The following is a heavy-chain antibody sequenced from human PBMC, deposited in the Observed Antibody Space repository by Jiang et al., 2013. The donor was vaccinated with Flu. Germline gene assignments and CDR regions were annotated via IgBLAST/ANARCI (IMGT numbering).Heavy chain of an antibody. J-gene: IGHJ4*02. Sequence: GAEVKKPGASVKVSCKASGYTFTSYGISWVRQAPGQGLEWMGWINPNSGGTNYAQKFQGWVTMTRDTSISTAYMELSRLRSDDTAVYYCARAKDYGSGSYYMLYYFDYWGQGTLVTVSS. CDR2: INPNSGGT. CDR1: GYTFTSYG. D-gene: IGHD3-10*01. CDR3: ARAKDYGSGSYYMLYYFDY. V-gene: IGHV1-2*04.